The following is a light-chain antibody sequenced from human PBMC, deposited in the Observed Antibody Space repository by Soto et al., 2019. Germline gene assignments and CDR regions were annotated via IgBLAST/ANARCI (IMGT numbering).Light chain of an antibody. CDR1: QDIAIY. Sequence: IQLTQSPSSLSASVGDRVTITCRASQDIAIYLAWYQQKPGEDPKLLIYAASTLYGGVPSRFSGSGSGTDFALTITSLQAEDFATHYCQQLRMYPSTFGGGTKVDIK. J-gene: IGKJ4*01. V-gene: IGKV1-9*01. CDR3: QQLRMYPST. CDR2: AAS.